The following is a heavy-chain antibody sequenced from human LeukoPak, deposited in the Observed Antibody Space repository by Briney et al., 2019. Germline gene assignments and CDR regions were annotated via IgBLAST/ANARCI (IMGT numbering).Heavy chain of an antibody. D-gene: IGHD4-23*01. CDR1: GGSFSGYY. CDR2: INHSGST. J-gene: IGHJ4*02. Sequence: SETLSLTCAVYGGSFSGYYWSWIRQPPGKGLEWIGEINHSGSTNYNPSLKSRVTISLATSKNQFSLKLSSVTAADTAVYYCARDLGHGGDSDYWGQGTLVIVSS. CDR3: ARDLGHGGDSDY. V-gene: IGHV4-34*01.